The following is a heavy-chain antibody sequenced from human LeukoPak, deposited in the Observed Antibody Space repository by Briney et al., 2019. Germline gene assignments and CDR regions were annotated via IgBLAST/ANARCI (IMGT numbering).Heavy chain of an antibody. V-gene: IGHV3-21*06. CDR2: ISSSGSDS. CDR1: GFTFTTYR. Sequence: GGSLRLSCAASGFTFTTYRINWVRQAPGKGLEWVSSISSSGSDSYYADSVKGRFSISRDNAENSLDLQMNNLRAEDTAVYYCAREKATNPVGYYGMDVWGQGTTVTVSS. J-gene: IGHJ6*02. CDR3: AREKATNPVGYYGMDV. D-gene: IGHD1-26*01.